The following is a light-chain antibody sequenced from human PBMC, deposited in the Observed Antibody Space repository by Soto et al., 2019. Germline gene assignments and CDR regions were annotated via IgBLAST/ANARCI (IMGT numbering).Light chain of an antibody. CDR3: QQSYSTPRT. J-gene: IGKJ2*02. V-gene: IGKV1-39*01. CDR1: QSISSY. CDR2: AAS. Sequence: DIQMTQSPSSLSASVGDRVTITCRASQSISSYLNWYQQKPGKAPTLLIYAASSLQSGVPSRFSGSGSGTYFTLTISSLQPEGFATYYGQQSYSTPRTFGQGPMVEIK.